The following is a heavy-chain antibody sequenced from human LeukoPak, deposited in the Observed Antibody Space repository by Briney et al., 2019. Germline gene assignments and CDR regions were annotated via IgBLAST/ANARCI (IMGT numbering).Heavy chain of an antibody. CDR3: ERDGEATPGGDY. V-gene: IGHV1-2*02. J-gene: IGHJ4*02. Sequence: ASVKVSCKASGYTFTGYYMHWVRQAPGQGLEWMGWINPNSGGTNYAQKFQGRVTMTRDTSISTAYMELSRLRSDDTAVYYSERDGEATPGGDYWGQGTLVTVSS. CDR2: INPNSGGT. D-gene: IGHD1-26*01. CDR1: GYTFTGYY.